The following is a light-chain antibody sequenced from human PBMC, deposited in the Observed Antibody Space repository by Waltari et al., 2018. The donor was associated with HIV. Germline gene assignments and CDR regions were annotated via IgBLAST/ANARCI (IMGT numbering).Light chain of an antibody. CDR3: QHYNNWPPWT. CDR1: QSIRSD. CDR2: GAS. Sequence: EIVMTQSPATLSVSPGERVTLSCRASQSIRSDLAWYQQKPGQAPRLLIYGASTRATGIPARFSGSGSGTEFTLTISSLQSEDFALYYCQHYNNWPPWTFGQGTNVEIK. V-gene: IGKV3-15*01. J-gene: IGKJ1*01.